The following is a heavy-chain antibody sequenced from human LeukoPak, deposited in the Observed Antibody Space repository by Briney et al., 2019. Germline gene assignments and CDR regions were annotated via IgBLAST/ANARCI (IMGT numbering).Heavy chain of an antibody. Sequence: PGGSLRLSCAASGFTFTTYWMSWVRQAPGKGLEWVANIKQDGSEKYYVDTVKGRFTISRDNAKNSLYLQMNSLRAEDTAVYYCARAPLYLRFLDGPDWYFDLWGRGTLVTVSS. J-gene: IGHJ2*01. CDR2: IKQDGSEK. V-gene: IGHV3-7*01. D-gene: IGHD3-3*01. CDR3: ARAPLYLRFLDGPDWYFDL. CDR1: GFTFTTYW.